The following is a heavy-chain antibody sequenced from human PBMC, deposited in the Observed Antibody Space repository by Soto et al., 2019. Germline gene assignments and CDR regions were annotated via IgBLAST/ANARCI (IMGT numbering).Heavy chain of an antibody. CDR2: IIPILGIA. Sequence: QVQLVQSGDEVKKPGSSVKVSCKASGGTFSSYTISWVRQAPGQGLERMGRIIPILGIANYAQKFQGRVRITADKSTSTAYMELSSLRSEDTAVYYCARDTSGSYCFAYWGQGTLVTVSS. V-gene: IGHV1-69*08. D-gene: IGHD1-26*01. CDR1: GGTFSSYT. CDR3: ARDTSGSYCFAY. J-gene: IGHJ4*02.